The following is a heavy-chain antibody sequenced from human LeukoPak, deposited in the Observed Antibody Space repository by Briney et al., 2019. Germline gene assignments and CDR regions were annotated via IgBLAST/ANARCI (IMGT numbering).Heavy chain of an antibody. J-gene: IGHJ4*02. CDR2: FDPEDGET. D-gene: IGHD2-2*01. CDR1: RYTLNELS. Sequence: ASVKVSCKVSRYTLNELSMHWVRQAPGKGLEWMGGFDPEDGETIYAQKFQGRVTMTEDTSTDTAYMELSSLRSEDTAVYYCATPDCSSTSCYGVPGSGKFDYWGQGTLVTVSS. V-gene: IGHV1-24*01. CDR3: ATPDCSSTSCYGVPGSGKFDY.